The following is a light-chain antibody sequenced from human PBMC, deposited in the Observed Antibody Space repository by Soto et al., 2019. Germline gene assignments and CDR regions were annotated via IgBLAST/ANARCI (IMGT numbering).Light chain of an antibody. V-gene: IGLV2-14*01. J-gene: IGLJ1*01. CDR1: SSDVGAYDY. CDR2: EVT. Sequence: QSVLTQPASVSGSPGQSITISCTGTSSDVGAYDYVSWYQQHPGKAPKLMIFEVTNRPSGISNRFSGSKSGNTASLIISGLQAEDEADYYCSSYTTSSNSVFGTGTKVT. CDR3: SSYTTSSNSV.